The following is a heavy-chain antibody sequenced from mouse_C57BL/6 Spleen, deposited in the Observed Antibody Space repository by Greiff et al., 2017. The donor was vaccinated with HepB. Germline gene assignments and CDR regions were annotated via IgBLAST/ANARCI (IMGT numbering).Heavy chain of an antibody. V-gene: IGHV3-6*01. D-gene: IGHD3-2*02. CDR3: ARASSGFAY. CDR1: GYSITSGYY. CDR2: ISYDGSN. J-gene: IGHJ3*01. Sequence: DVQLQESGPGLVKPSQSLSLTCSVTGYSITSGYYWNWIRQFPGNKLEWMGYISYDGSNNYNPSLKNRISITSDTSKNQFFLKLNSVTTEATATYYCARASSGFAYWGQGTLVTVSA.